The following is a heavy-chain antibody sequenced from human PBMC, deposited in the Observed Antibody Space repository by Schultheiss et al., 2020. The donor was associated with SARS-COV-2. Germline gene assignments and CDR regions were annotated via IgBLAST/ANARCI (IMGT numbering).Heavy chain of an antibody. J-gene: IGHJ6*02. V-gene: IGHV4-4*07. D-gene: IGHD3-10*01. CDR2: IYYSGST. CDR3: ARGTMVRGALYYYYYGMDV. Sequence: SETLSLTCTVSGGSISSYYWSWIRQPAGKGLEWIGSIYYSGSTNYNPSLKSRVTISVDTSKNQFSLKLSSVTAADTAVYYCARGTMVRGALYYYYYGMDVWGQGTTVTVSS. CDR1: GGSISSYY.